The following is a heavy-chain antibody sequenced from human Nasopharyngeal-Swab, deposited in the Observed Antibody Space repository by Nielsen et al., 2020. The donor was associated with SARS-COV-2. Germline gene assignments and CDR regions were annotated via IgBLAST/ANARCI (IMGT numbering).Heavy chain of an antibody. D-gene: IGHD3-22*01. CDR2: INPNTGGT. CDR1: GYTFTDHY. Sequence: ASVKVSCKASGYTFTDHYIQWVRQAPGQGLEWMGRINPNTGGTNYAQNFQGRVTLTRDMSISTAYMELNRLRSGDTAVYFCARVNYYNSSGYYSPDYWGQGTLVTVSS. CDR3: ARVNYYNSSGYYSPDY. V-gene: IGHV1-2*06. J-gene: IGHJ4*02.